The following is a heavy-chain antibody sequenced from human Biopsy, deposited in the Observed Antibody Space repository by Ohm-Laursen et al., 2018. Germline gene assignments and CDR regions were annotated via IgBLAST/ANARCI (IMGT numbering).Heavy chain of an antibody. Sequence: SETLSLTCSVSGGSISDYYWSWLRQPPGKGLEWIGYISYSGSTNYKASLKSRVTISADTPKNQISGRLNSVTAADTAVYYCARHQVSDMVGRTENWFDPWGQGTLVTVSS. CDR2: ISYSGST. J-gene: IGHJ5*02. V-gene: IGHV4-59*08. CDR1: GGSISDYY. CDR3: ARHQVSDMVGRTENWFDP. D-gene: IGHD2-15*01.